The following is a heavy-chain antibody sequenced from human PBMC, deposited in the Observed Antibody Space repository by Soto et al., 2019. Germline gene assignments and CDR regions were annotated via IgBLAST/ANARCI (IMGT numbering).Heavy chain of an antibody. CDR3: ARGLRGIAAAGSPRGNWFDP. CDR1: GGSFSGYY. J-gene: IGHJ5*02. Sequence: SETLSLTCAVYGGSFSGYYWSWIRQPPGKGLEWIGEINHSGSTNYNPSLKSRVTISVDTSKNQFSLKLSSVTAADTAVYYCARGLRGIAAAGSPRGNWFDPWGQGTLVTVSS. D-gene: IGHD6-13*01. V-gene: IGHV4-34*01. CDR2: INHSGST.